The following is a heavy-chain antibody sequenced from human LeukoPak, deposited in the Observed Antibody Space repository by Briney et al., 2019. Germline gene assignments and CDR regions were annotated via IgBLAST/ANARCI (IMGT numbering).Heavy chain of an antibody. Sequence: GGSLRLSCAASGFSFDTYWRTWVRQAPGKGLAWLANIKQDGSEIYSVDSVKGRFTISRDNAKNSLYLQMNSLRVDDTAVYYCARVSSGHRMWYFDLWGRGTLVTVSS. J-gene: IGHJ2*01. CDR1: GFSFDTYW. D-gene: IGHD6-19*01. CDR3: ARVSSGHRMWYFDL. CDR2: IKQDGSEI. V-gene: IGHV3-7*05.